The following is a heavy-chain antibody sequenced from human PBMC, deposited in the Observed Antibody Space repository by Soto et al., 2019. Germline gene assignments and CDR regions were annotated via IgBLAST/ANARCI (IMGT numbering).Heavy chain of an antibody. CDR2: ISYDGSNK. CDR3: ARDRSSYLDY. V-gene: IGHV3-30-3*01. Sequence: GGSLRLSCAASGFTFSSYAMHWVRQAPGKGLEWVAVISYDGSNKYYADSAKGRFTISRDNSKNTLYLQMNSLRAEDTAVYYCARDRSSYLDYWGQGTLVTVSS. CDR1: GFTFSSYA. J-gene: IGHJ4*02.